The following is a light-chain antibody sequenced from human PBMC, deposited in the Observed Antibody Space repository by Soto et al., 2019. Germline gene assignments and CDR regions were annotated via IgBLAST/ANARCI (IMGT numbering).Light chain of an antibody. CDR1: SSDVGSYNY. J-gene: IGLJ1*01. CDR2: EVS. CDR3: SSSTSSSIDYV. V-gene: IGLV2-14*01. Sequence: QSALTQPASVSGSPGQSITISFTGTSSDVGSYNYVSWYQQHPGKAPKLMIYEVSNRPSGVSNRFSGSKSGNTASLNISGLPADDAADYYCSSSTSSSIDYVFGTGTKLTVL.